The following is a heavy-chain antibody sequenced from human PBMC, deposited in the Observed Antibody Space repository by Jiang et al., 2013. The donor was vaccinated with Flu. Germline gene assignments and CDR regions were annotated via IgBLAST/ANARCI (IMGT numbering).Heavy chain of an antibody. V-gene: IGHV1-3*04. CDR2: INTGVGNT. Sequence: PGASVKVSCKASGQTLTSYAMHWVRQAPGQRLEWMGWINTGVGNTKYSQKFQGRVTITRDTSASTIYMELSSLRSEDTAIYYCARSGGMFLEDPWGQGTLVTVSS. D-gene: IGHD1-1*01. J-gene: IGHJ5*02. CDR1: GQTLTSYA. CDR3: ARSGGMFLEDP.